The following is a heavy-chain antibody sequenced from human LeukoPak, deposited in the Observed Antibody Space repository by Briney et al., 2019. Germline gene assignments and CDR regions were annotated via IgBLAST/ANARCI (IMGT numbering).Heavy chain of an antibody. V-gene: IGHV3-30*02. J-gene: IGHJ1*01. CDR1: GFTFSSYG. D-gene: IGHD3-22*01. CDR2: IRYDGSNK. Sequence: PGGSLRLSCAASGFTFSSYGMHWVRQAPGKGLEWVAFIRYDGSNKYYADSVKGRFTTSRDNSKNTLYLQMNSLRAEDTAVYYCAKDVSADYYDSSGYYSEYFQHWGQGTLVTVSS. CDR3: AKDVSADYYDSSGYYSEYFQH.